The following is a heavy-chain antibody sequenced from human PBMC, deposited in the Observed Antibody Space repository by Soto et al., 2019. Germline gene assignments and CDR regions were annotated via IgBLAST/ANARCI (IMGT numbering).Heavy chain of an antibody. Sequence: QVQLQESGPGLVKPSGTLSLTCAVSGDSISRSYWCSWVRQLPGKGLEWIGEIYHSGSTIYNPSLQSRVTLSVDKSKNEFSLKMCCVTDADTAVYYCPSKFGQLLADAYDIWGQGTMGTVSS. CDR1: GDSISRSYW. V-gene: IGHV4-4*02. J-gene: IGHJ3*02. D-gene: IGHD3-10*01. CDR3: PSKFGQLLADAYDI. CDR2: IYHSGST.